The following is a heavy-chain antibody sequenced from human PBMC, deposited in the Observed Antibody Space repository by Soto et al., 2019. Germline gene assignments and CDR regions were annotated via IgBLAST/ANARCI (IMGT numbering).Heavy chain of an antibody. CDR2: ISYDGSNK. V-gene: IGHV3-30*18. J-gene: IGHJ4*02. Sequence: GGSLRLSCAASGFTFSSYGMHWVRQAPGKGLEWVAVISYDGSNKYYADSVKGRFTISRDNSKNTLYLQMNSLRAEDTAVYYCAKDRKSIRFLEWLPNPPFDYWGQGTLVTVSS. CDR3: AKDRKSIRFLEWLPNPPFDY. D-gene: IGHD3-3*01. CDR1: GFTFSSYG.